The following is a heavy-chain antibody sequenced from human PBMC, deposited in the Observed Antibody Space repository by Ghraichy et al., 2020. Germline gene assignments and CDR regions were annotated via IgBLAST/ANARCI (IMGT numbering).Heavy chain of an antibody. J-gene: IGHJ4*02. CDR2: IIPILGIA. D-gene: IGHD1-1*01. CDR3: ARGTTGTTGYFDY. V-gene: IGHV1-69*04. CDR1: GGTFSSYA. Sequence: SVKVSCKASGGTFSSYAISWVRQAPGQGLEWMGRIIPILGIANYAQKFQGRVTITADKSTSTAYMELSSLRSEDTAVYYCARGTTGTTGYFDYWGQGTLVTVSP.